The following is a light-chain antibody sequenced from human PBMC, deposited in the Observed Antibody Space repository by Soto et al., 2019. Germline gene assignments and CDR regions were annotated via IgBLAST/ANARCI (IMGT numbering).Light chain of an antibody. CDR1: SSDVGGYNY. V-gene: IGLV2-14*01. J-gene: IGLJ2*01. CDR2: DVS. CDR3: SSYTSSSTVV. Sequence: QSALTQPASVSGSPGQSITISCTGTSSDVGGYNYVSWYQQRPGKAPELIVYDVSNRPSGVSNRFSGSKSGNTASLTISGLQAEDEADYYCSSYTSSSTVVFSGGTKLTVL.